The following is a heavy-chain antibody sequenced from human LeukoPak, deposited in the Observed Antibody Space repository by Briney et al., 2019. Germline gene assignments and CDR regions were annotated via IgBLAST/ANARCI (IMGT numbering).Heavy chain of an antibody. D-gene: IGHD5-24*01. CDR3: ARRRDGYNPELDC. CDR1: GFTFSRSA. J-gene: IGHJ4*02. V-gene: IGHV3-30*04. CDR2: ISNDGMRK. Sequence: PGESLRLSCAASGFTFSRSAMHWVRQPPGKGLEWMAVISNDGMRKFHADSVKGRFTISRDNSKNALYLQMDSLTTEDTALYYCARRRDGYNPELDCWGQGTLVTVSS.